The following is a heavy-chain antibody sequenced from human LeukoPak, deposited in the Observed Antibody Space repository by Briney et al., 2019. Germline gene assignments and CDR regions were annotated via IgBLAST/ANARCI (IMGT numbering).Heavy chain of an antibody. CDR1: GYSISSGYY. J-gene: IGHJ4*02. V-gene: IGHV4-38-2*02. CDR3: ARGHRDYYGCSGGSCYKSFGY. D-gene: IGHD2-15*01. Sequence: SETLSLTCTVSGYSISSGYYWGWIRQPPGKGLEWIGSIYYSGSTYYNPSLKSRVTISVDTSKNQFSLKLSSVTAADTAVYYCARGHRDYYGCSGGSCYKSFGYWGQGTLVTVSS. CDR2: IYYSGST.